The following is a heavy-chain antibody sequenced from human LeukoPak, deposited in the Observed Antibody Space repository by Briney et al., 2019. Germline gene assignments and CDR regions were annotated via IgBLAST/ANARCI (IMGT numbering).Heavy chain of an antibody. V-gene: IGHV1-58*02. D-gene: IGHD5-12*01. CDR3: AADTSGYDPYYYFDY. Sequence: ASVKVSCKASGFTFTSSAMQWVRQARGQRLEWIGWIFVGSGNTNYAQKFQERVTITRDMSTSTAYMELSSLRSEDTAVYYCAADTSGYDPYYYFDYWGQGTLVTVSS. J-gene: IGHJ4*02. CDR2: IFVGSGNT. CDR1: GFTFTSSA.